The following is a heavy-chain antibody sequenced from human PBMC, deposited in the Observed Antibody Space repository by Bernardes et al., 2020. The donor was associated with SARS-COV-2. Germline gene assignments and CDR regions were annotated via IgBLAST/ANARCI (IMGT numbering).Heavy chain of an antibody. V-gene: IGHV3-23*01. Sequence: GGSLRLSCVASGINFNTYAMYWVRQAAGKGLEWVSGISNSGGETYYADSVKGRFTISRDNSKNTLFLEMNSLRAEDKAVYFCAKDEAPGDYNFWSGYYPFDHWGQGTLVTVSS. D-gene: IGHD3-3*01. CDR2: ISNSGGET. CDR1: GINFNTYA. J-gene: IGHJ4*02. CDR3: AKDEAPGDYNFWSGYYPFDH.